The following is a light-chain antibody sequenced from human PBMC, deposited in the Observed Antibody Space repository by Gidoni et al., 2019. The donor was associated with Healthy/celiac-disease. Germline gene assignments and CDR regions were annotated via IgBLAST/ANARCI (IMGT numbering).Light chain of an antibody. CDR2: GAS. CDR1: QSVSSN. CDR3: QQYNNWPPPS. V-gene: IGKV3-15*01. Sequence: EIVITQSPATLSVSPGERATLSCRARQSVSSNLAWYQQKPGQAPRLLIYGASTRATGIPARFSGSGSGTEFTLTISSLQSEDFAVYYCQQYNNWPPPSFGQGTKLEIK. J-gene: IGKJ2*03.